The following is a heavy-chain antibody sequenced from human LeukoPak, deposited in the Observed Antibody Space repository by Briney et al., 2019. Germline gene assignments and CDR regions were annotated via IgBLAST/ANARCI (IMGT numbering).Heavy chain of an antibody. J-gene: IGHJ4*02. V-gene: IGHV1-2*02. D-gene: IGHD1-26*01. CDR3: ARDSYSGSPD. CDR1: GYTLTNYA. CDR2: INPNSGDT. Sequence: ASVRVSCKASGYTLTNYAMNWVRQAPGQGLEWMGWINPNSGDTNYAQKFQGRVTMTRDTSISTAYMELSRLRSDDTAVYYCARDSYSGSPDWGQGTLVTVSS.